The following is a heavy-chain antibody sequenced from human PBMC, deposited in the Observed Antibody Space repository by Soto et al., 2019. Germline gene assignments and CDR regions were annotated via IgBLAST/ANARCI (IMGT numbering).Heavy chain of an antibody. J-gene: IGHJ4*02. V-gene: IGHV3-21*01. Sequence: EVQLVESGGGLVKPGGSLRLSCAASGFTFSSYSMNWVRQAPGKGLEWVSSISSSSSYIYYADSVKGRFTISRDNAKNSLYLQMNSVRAEDTAVYYCARDLIDGSGTPWFDYWGQGTLVTVSS. D-gene: IGHD3-10*01. CDR3: ARDLIDGSGTPWFDY. CDR2: ISSSSSYI. CDR1: GFTFSSYS.